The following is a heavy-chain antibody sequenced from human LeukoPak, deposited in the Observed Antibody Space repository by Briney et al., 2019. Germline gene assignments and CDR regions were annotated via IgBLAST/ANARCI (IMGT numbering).Heavy chain of an antibody. D-gene: IGHD1-26*01. CDR2: ISGGGGER. CDR3: AKGRTLVGSSTRSYDY. Sequence: GGSLRLSCAASGFTFSTYSMSWVRQAPGKGLEWVSVISGGGGERFYADSVKGRFTTSRDNSKNALYLQMNSLRVEDTAVYYCAKGRTLVGSSTRSYDYWGQGTLVTVSS. J-gene: IGHJ4*02. CDR1: GFTFSTYS. V-gene: IGHV3-23*01.